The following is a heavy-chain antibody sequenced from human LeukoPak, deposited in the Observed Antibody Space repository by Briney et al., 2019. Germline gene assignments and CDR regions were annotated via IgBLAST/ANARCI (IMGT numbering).Heavy chain of an antibody. CDR1: GGSISGFY. CDR2: IYYSGSA. V-gene: IGHV4-59*12. D-gene: IGHD3-10*01. J-gene: IGHJ6*02. CDR3: ARDFFNYYGSGSYSIHGMDV. Sequence: PSETLSLTCTVSGGSISGFYWGWIRQPPGKGLEWIGFIYYSGSANYNPSLKSRVTMSVDMSKNQFSLKLSSLTAADTAVYYCARDFFNYYGSGSYSIHGMDVWGQGITVIVSS.